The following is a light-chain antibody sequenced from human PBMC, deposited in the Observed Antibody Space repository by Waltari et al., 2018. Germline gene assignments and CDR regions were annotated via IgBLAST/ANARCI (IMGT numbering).Light chain of an antibody. CDR2: WAS. Sequence: DIVMTQSPDSMAGSLGAMATINCRSSQSLLNSSDNRNYLAWYQKKPRQPPKLLYFWASTPEYGVPDRFTGSGSGTDFTLTISSLRAEDVAVYYCLQYYSTPLTFGGGTKVEIK. J-gene: IGKJ4*01. V-gene: IGKV4-1*01. CDR1: QSLLNSSDNRNY. CDR3: LQYYSTPLT.